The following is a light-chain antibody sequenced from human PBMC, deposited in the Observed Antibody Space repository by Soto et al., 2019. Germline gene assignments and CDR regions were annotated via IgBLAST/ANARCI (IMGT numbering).Light chain of an antibody. CDR1: QGINKW. V-gene: IGKV1-12*01. J-gene: IGKJ4*01. Sequence: DIQMTQSPSSVSAAVGDRVTITCRASQGINKWLAWYQQKPGKAPQLLISAASTLRSGVPSRFRSSGSGTDFILTISNLQPEDFVSILCQQCNSFPLTFGGGTRVEI. CDR3: QQCNSFPLT. CDR2: AAS.